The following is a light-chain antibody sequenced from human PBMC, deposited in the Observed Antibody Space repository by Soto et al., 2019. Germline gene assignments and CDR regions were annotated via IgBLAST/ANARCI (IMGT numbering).Light chain of an antibody. CDR1: QSVSSSY. J-gene: IGKJ5*01. Sequence: EIVLTQSPGTLSLSPGERATLSCRASQSVSSSYLAWYQQKPGQAPRLLIYAASIRATDSPDRFSGSGSGTDFTLTISRLEPEDFAVFYCQQYGSSSITFGQGTRLEIK. V-gene: IGKV3-20*01. CDR2: AAS. CDR3: QQYGSSSIT.